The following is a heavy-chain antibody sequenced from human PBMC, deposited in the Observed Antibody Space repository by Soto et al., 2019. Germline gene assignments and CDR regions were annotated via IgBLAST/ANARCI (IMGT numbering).Heavy chain of an antibody. CDR1: GYTFTSYY. CDR3: ARETLLPVVVPAADKERHYGMDV. Sequence: QVQLVQSGAEVKKPGASVKVSCKASGYTFTSYYMHWVRQAPGQGLEWMGIINPSGGSTSYAQKFQGRVPMTRDTSTSTVYMELSSLRSEDTAVYYCARETLLPVVVPAADKERHYGMDVWGQGTTVTVSS. V-gene: IGHV1-46*01. CDR2: INPSGGST. J-gene: IGHJ6*02. D-gene: IGHD2-2*01.